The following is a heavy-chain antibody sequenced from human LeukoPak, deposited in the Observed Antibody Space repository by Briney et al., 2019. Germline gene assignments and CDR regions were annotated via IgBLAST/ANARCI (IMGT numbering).Heavy chain of an antibody. V-gene: IGHV3-9*03. J-gene: IGHJ4*02. CDR2: ISWNSGSI. CDR3: AKEIHYAATGHFDY. CDR1: GFTFDDYA. D-gene: IGHD4-17*01. Sequence: GRSLRLSCAASGFTFDDYAMHWVRQAPGKGLEWVSGISWNSGSIGYADSVKGRFTISRDNAKNSLYLQMNSLRAEDMALYYCAKEIHYAATGHFDYWGQGTLVTVSS.